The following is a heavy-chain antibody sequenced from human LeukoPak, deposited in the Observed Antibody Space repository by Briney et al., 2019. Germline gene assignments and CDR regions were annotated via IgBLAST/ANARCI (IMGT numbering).Heavy chain of an antibody. V-gene: IGHV3-23*01. J-gene: IGHJ4*02. CDR2: ISTGGDRT. CDR3: ARPRIAAAGPTDY. D-gene: IGHD6-13*01. Sequence: GGSLRLSCSASGFTFSTYAMDWVRQAPGKGLEWVSAISTGGDRTYHADSVKGRFTTSRDNSKNTLYLQMNSLRAEDTAVYYCARPRIAAAGPTDYWGQGTLVTVSS. CDR1: GFTFSTYA.